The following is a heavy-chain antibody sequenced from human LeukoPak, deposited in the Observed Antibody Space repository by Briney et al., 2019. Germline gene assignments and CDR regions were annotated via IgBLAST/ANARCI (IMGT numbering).Heavy chain of an antibody. CDR3: ARWGIAARPGYYYYMDV. V-gene: IGHV1-2*02. J-gene: IGHJ6*03. Sequence: ASVKVSCKASGYTFTGYYMHWVRQAPGQGLEWMGWINPNSGGTNYAQKFQGRVTMNRDTSISTAYMELSRLRSDDTAVYYCARWGIAARPGYYYYMDVWGKGTTVTVSS. D-gene: IGHD6-6*01. CDR1: GYTFTGYY. CDR2: INPNSGGT.